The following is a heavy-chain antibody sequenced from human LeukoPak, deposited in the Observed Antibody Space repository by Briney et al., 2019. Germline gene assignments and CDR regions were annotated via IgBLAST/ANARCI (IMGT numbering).Heavy chain of an antibody. CDR2: IFPSGGEI. D-gene: IGHD5-18*01. Sequence: GGSLRLSCAASGFTFSTFAMIWVRQPPGKGLEWVSSIFPSGGEIHYADSVKGRFTITSDNSKSTLSLQMNSLRAEDTAIYYCATYRQVQVPFECWGQGTLVTVSS. CDR3: ATYRQVQVPFEC. J-gene: IGHJ4*02. CDR1: GFTFSTFA. V-gene: IGHV3-23*01.